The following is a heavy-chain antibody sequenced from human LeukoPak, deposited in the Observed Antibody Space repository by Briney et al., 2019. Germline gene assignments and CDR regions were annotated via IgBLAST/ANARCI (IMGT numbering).Heavy chain of an antibody. D-gene: IGHD3-10*01. V-gene: IGHV3-11*04. CDR3: ARVGPEKYYYMDV. Sequence: GGSLRLSCAASGFSFSDYYMSWIRQAPGKGLEWISYIRSSGDTIYYADSVKGRFTISRDNAKNSLYLQMNSLRAEDTAVYYCARVGPEKYYYMDVWGKGTTVTISS. CDR1: GFSFSDYY. CDR2: IRSSGDTI. J-gene: IGHJ6*03.